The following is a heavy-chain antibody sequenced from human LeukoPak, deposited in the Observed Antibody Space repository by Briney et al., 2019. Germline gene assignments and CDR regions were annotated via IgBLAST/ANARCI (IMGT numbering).Heavy chain of an antibody. J-gene: IGHJ4*02. D-gene: IGHD3-9*01. V-gene: IGHV4-34*01. CDR3: ARFYDILTGYHSDY. CDR1: GGSFSGYY. CDR2: INHSGST. Sequence: SETLSLTCAVYGGSFSGYYWSWIRQPPGKGLEWIGEINHSGSTNYNPSLTSRVTISVDTCKNQFSLKLSSVTAADTAVYYCARFYDILTGYHSDYWGQGTLVTVSS.